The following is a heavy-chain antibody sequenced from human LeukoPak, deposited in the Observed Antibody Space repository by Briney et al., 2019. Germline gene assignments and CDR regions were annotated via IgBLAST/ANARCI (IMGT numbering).Heavy chain of an antibody. Sequence: GASVKVSCKAFVYSLTNYYVHWVRQAPGQGLEWMGEINPSGRSTSYAQKFQGSITVTRDTYTNTVYMDLSSLRREDTATYYCARGAPTTRIGAGRFDYWGQGSLLTVAS. D-gene: IGHD5-12*01. J-gene: IGHJ4*02. CDR3: ARGAPTTRIGAGRFDY. V-gene: IGHV1-46*01. CDR1: VYSLTNYY. CDR2: INPSGRST.